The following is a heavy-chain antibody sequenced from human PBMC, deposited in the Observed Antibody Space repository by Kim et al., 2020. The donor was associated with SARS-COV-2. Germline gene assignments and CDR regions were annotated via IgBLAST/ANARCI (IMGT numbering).Heavy chain of an antibody. CDR1: GFTFSSYG. CDR3: AKGAKQQLPVPHDY. CDR2: ISYDGSNK. J-gene: IGHJ4*02. Sequence: GGSLRLSCAASGFTFSSYGMHWVRQAPGKGLEWVAVISYDGSNKYYADSVKGRFTISRDNSKNTLYLQMNSLRAEDTAVYYCAKGAKQQLPVPHDYWGQGTLVTVSS. V-gene: IGHV3-30*18. D-gene: IGHD6-13*01.